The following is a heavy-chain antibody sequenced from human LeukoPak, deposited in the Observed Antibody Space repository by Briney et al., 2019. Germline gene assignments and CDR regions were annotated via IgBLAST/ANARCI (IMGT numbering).Heavy chain of an antibody. CDR2: IYTSGST. CDR1: GGSISSYY. V-gene: IGHV4-4*09. Sequence: SETLSLTCTVSGGSISSYYWSWIRQPPGKGLEWIGYIYTSGSTNYNPSLKSRVTISVDTFKNQFSLKLSSVTAADTAVYYCARRCGGSSAHFDYWGQGTLVTVSS. D-gene: IGHD6-6*01. CDR3: ARRCGGSSAHFDY. J-gene: IGHJ4*02.